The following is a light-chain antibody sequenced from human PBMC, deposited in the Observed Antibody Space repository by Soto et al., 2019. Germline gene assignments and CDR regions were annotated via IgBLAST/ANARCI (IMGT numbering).Light chain of an antibody. Sequence: DIPMTQSPSTLSASVGDRVTITCRASQSISSWLAWYQQKPGKAPNLLIYKGSSLESGVPSRFSGSGSGTEFTLTFSSLQPDDFASYYCQQYNSYSWTFGQGTKVEIK. CDR1: QSISSW. CDR3: QQYNSYSWT. V-gene: IGKV1-5*03. CDR2: KGS. J-gene: IGKJ1*01.